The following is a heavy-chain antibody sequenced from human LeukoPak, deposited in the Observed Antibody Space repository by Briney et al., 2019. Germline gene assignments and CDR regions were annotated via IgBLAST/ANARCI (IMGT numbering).Heavy chain of an antibody. CDR1: GYTFTGYY. CDR3: ARDRGVVIPAMGYYFDY. V-gene: IGHV1-2*02. J-gene: IGHJ4*02. CDR2: INPNSGGT. D-gene: IGHD2-15*01. Sequence: ASVKVSCKASGYTFTGYYMHWVRQAPGQGLEWMGWINPNSGGTNYAQKFQGRVTMTRDTSISTAYMELSRLRSDDTAVYYCARDRGVVIPAMGYYFDYWGQGTLVTVSS.